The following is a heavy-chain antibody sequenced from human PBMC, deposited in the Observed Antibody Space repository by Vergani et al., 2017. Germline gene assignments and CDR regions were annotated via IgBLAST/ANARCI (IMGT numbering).Heavy chain of an antibody. J-gene: IGHJ3*02. D-gene: IGHD1-1*01. Sequence: QVQLVESGGGVVQPGGSLILSCAASGFTFSSYGMHWVRQAPGKGLEWVAFIRYDGSNKYYADSVKGRFTISRDNSKNTLYLQMNSLRAEDTAVYYCAKDXRRTSVSGGGAFEIWGQGTMVTVSS. CDR1: GFTFSSYG. CDR2: IRYDGSNK. CDR3: AKDXRRTSVSGGGAFEI. V-gene: IGHV3-30*02.